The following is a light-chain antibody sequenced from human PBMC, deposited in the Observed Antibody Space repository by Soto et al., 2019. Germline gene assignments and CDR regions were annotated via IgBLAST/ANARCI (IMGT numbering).Light chain of an antibody. CDR2: GAS. CDR1: QTISGTY. Sequence: EIVLTQSPGTLSLSPGERATLSCRASQTISGTYLAWYQQKPGQAPRLLIYGASSRATGIPDRFSGSGSGTDFTLTISRLEPEDFAAYYCQQYGSSPPTFGQGTKV. CDR3: QQYGSSPPT. V-gene: IGKV3-20*01. J-gene: IGKJ1*01.